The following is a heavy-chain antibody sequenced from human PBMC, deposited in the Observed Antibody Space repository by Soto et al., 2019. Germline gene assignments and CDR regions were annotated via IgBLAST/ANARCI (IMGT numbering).Heavy chain of an antibody. CDR3: ARVPDSSSWYGNYYYGMDV. CDR1: GGSISSGGYY. CDR2: IYYSGST. D-gene: IGHD6-13*01. V-gene: IGHV4-31*03. Sequence: SETLSLTCTVSGGSISSGGYYWSWIRQHPGKGLEWIGYIYYSGSTYYNPSLKSRVTISVDTSKNQFPLKLSSVTAADTAVYYCARVPDSSSWYGNYYYGMDVWGQGTTVTVSS. J-gene: IGHJ6*02.